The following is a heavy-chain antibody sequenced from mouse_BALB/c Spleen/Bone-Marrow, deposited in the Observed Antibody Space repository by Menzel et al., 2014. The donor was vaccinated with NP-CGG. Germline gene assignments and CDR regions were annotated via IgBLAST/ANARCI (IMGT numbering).Heavy chain of an antibody. CDR3: ARRGNYGAMDY. V-gene: IGHV1S81*02. Sequence: QVQLKHSGAELVKPGASVKLSCKASGYTFTSHWMHWVKQRPGQGLEWIGEINPSNGRSNYNEKFKSKATLTVDKSSSXAYMQLSSLTSEDSAVYYCARRGNYGAMDYWGQGTSVTVSS. CDR2: INPSNGRS. D-gene: IGHD2-1*01. J-gene: IGHJ4*01. CDR1: GYTFTSHW.